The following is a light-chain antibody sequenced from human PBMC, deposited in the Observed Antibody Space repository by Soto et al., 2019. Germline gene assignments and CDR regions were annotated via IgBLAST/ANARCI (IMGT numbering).Light chain of an antibody. Sequence: DIVMTQTPLSLSVTPGQPASISCKSSQSLLHSDGKTYFYWYLQKPGQRSQLLISEVSNRFSGVPDRFSGSGSGTDFTLKISRVEAEDVGVYYCMQNIQLPYTFGQGTKLEIK. J-gene: IGKJ2*01. V-gene: IGKV2D-29*01. CDR1: QSLLHSDGKTY. CDR2: EVS. CDR3: MQNIQLPYT.